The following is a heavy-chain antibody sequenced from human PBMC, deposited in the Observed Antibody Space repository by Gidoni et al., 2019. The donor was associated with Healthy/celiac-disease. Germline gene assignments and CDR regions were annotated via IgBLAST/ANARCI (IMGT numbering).Heavy chain of an antibody. CDR2: INPSGGST. J-gene: IGHJ3*02. Sequence: QVQLVQSGAEVKKPGASVKVSCKASGYTFTSYYMHWVRQAPGQGLEWMGIINPSGGSTSYAQKFQGRVTMTRDTSTSTVYMELSSLRSEDTAVYYCARVIAVAGANDAFDIWGQGTMVTVSS. V-gene: IGHV1-46*01. D-gene: IGHD6-19*01. CDR3: ARVIAVAGANDAFDI. CDR1: GYTFTSYY.